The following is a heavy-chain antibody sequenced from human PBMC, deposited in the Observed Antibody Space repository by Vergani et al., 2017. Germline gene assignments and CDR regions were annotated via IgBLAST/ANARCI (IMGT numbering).Heavy chain of an antibody. CDR2: INPNSGGT. V-gene: IGHV1-2*02. CDR3: ARPNIAAALWVGFDP. D-gene: IGHD6-13*01. CDR1: GYTFTGYY. Sequence: QVQLVQSGAEVKKPGASVKVSCKASGYTFTGYYMHWVRQAPGQGLEWMGWINPNSGGTNYAQKFQGRVTMTRDTSISTAYMELGRLRSDDTAVYYCARPNIAAALWVGFDPWGQGTLVTVSS. J-gene: IGHJ5*02.